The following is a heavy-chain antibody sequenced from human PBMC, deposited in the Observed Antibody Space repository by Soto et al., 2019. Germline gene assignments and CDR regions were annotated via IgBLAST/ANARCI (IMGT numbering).Heavy chain of an antibody. V-gene: IGHV1-18*01. Sequence: QVQLVQSGAEVKKPGASVKVSCKASGYTFTSYGISWVRQAPGQGLEWMGWISAYNGNTNYAQKLQGRVTMTTDTSTSXAXXXLRXLRSDDTAVYYCARDPPPMDVWGQGTTVTVSS. CDR1: GYTFTSYG. CDR2: ISAYNGNT. CDR3: ARDPPPMDV. J-gene: IGHJ6*02.